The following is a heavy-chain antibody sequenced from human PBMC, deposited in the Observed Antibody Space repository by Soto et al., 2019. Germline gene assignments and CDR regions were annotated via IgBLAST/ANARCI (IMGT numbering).Heavy chain of an antibody. V-gene: IGHV1-2*02. CDR2: INPKTGDT. Sequence: QVQLAQSGAEVKKPGASVKFSCKASGYTLTDYYIHWVRQAPGRGLEWMGWINPKTGDTYSAQNCQGRVTTTRDTSIDTGYMELSRLQSDDTAVYYCARSSGSYSYYGMDVWGQGTTLTVSS. CDR3: ARSSGSYSYYGMDV. CDR1: GYTLTDYY. D-gene: IGHD1-26*01. J-gene: IGHJ6*02.